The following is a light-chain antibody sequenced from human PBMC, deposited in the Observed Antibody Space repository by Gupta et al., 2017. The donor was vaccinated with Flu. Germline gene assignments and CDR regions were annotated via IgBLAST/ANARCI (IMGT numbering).Light chain of an antibody. V-gene: IGKV3-11*01. J-gene: IGKJ4*01. CDR2: GAS. Sequence: EIVFTQCPATLSLSPGERATLSCRASHSVNTCLAWYQQKLGQAPRLLIFGASNRATGIPARFSGSWSEADFTLTINRRDPEEFAVYYCQQWHDWPVTFGRGTKVDIK. CDR1: HSVNTC. CDR3: QQWHDWPVT.